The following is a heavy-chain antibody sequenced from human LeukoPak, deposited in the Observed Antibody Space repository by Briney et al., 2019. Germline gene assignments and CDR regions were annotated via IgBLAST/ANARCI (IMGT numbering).Heavy chain of an antibody. V-gene: IGHV4-39*07. CDR2: IYFSGSV. Sequence: SETLSLTCTVSGGSISSSTYYWGWVRKPPGKGLEWIGCIYFSGSVYYNPSLKSRVTISVDTSNNQFSLDVNSVTAADTAFYYCVRDRGDYYFDYWGQGSLLTVSS. CDR3: VRDRGDYYFDY. CDR1: GGSISSSTYY. D-gene: IGHD3-3*01. J-gene: IGHJ4*02.